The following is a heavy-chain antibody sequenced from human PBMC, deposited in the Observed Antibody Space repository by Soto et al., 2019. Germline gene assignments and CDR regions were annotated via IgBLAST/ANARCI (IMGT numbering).Heavy chain of an antibody. CDR1: GGSINNNYYY. V-gene: IGHV4-39*07. J-gene: IGHJ4*02. CDR2: ISRSGTT. D-gene: IGHD4-17*01. CDR3: ASDYGGNSFAY. Sequence: SETLSLTCTVSGGSINNNYYYWGWVRQPPGKGLEWIANISRSGTTNYNPSLKSRVTISVDTSKNQFSLKLSSVTAADTAVYYCASDYGGNSFAYWGQGTLVTVSS.